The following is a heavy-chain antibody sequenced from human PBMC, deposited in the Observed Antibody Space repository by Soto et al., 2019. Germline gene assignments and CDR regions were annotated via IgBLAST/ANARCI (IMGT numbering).Heavy chain of an antibody. CDR1: GGSFSNYG. D-gene: IGHD3-22*01. V-gene: IGHV1-69*12. CDR3: ARGDATKIIVTTYYGLDV. Sequence: QVQVVQSGAEVKKPGSSVKVSCKASGGSFSNYGISWVRQAPGQGLEWMGGIIPVFGTPHYAQKFQDRVTITADESTSTVYMEVSSLNSEDTAGYYCARGDATKIIVTTYYGLDVWGQGTTVTVSS. J-gene: IGHJ6*02. CDR2: IIPVFGTP.